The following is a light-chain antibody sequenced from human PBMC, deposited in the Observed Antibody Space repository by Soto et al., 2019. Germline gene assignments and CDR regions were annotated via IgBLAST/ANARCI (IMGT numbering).Light chain of an antibody. CDR3: QQYESYPLT. V-gene: IGKV1-5*03. CDR2: SAS. J-gene: IGKJ4*01. Sequence: DIQMTQSPSTLSASVGDRVTITCRASQSVSGWLAWYQQKPGKAPELLIYSASTVETGVPSRFSGSGSGTEFTLTISSLRPDDSATYYCQQYESYPLTFGGGTKVDIK. CDR1: QSVSGW.